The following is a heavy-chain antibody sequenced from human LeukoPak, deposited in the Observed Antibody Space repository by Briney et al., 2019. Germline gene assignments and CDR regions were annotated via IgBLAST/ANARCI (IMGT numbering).Heavy chain of an antibody. CDR2: INTNTGNP. J-gene: IGHJ6*03. CDR3: ARSRRVVVPSTLNSADDYYYYMDV. D-gene: IGHD2-15*01. CDR1: GYTFTYYG. V-gene: IGHV7-4-1*02. Sequence: ASVKVSCKASGYTFTYYGLNWVRQAPGQGLECLGGINTNTGNPTYGQGFTGRFVFSFDTSVSTPYLEISSLKAEDTAIYYCARSRRVVVPSTLNSADDYYYYMDVWGKGTTVTVSS.